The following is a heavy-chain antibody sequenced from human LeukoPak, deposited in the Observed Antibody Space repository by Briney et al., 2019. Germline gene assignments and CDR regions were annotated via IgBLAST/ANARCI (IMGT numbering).Heavy chain of an antibody. CDR1: GDSISNTNFY. J-gene: IGHJ4*02. V-gene: IGHV4-39*01. D-gene: IGHD6-13*01. Sequence: SETLSLICTVSGDSISNTNFYWGWIRQPPGKGLEWMGSISYSGSSYYNPSLKSRVTISVHTSKNQFSLELTSATAADTAVYYCASTMYSSSWFRPGYWGQGTLVTVSS. CDR2: ISYSGSS. CDR3: ASTMYSSSWFRPGY.